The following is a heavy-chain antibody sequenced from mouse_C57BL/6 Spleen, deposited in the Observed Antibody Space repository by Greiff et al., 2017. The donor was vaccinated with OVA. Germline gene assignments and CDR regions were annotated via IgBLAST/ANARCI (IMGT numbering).Heavy chain of an antibody. CDR3: ARKREGGNYAAMDY. D-gene: IGHD2-1*01. V-gene: IGHV1-81*01. CDR2: IYPRSGNT. J-gene: IGHJ4*01. CDR1: GYTFTSYG. Sequence: VQLQQSGAELARPGASVKLSCKASGYTFTSYGISWVKQRTGQGLEWIGEIYPRSGNTYYNEKFKGKATLTADKSSSTAYMELRSLTSEDSAVYFCARKREGGNYAAMDYWGQGTSVTVSS.